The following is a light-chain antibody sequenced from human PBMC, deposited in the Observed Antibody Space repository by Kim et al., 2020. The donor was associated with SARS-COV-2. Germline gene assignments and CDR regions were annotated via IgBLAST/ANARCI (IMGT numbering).Light chain of an antibody. CDR2: SNN. V-gene: IGLV1-44*01. Sequence: QSVLTQPPSASGTPGQRVTISCSGSSSNIGSNTVNWCQQLPGTAPNLLIYSNNQRPSGVPDRLSGSKSGTSASLAISGLQSEDEADYYCAAWDDSLNGYVFGTGTKVTVL. CDR1: SSNIGSNT. CDR3: AAWDDSLNGYV. J-gene: IGLJ1*01.